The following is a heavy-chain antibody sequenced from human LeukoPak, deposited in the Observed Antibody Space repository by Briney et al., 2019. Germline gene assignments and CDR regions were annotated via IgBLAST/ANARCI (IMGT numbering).Heavy chain of an antibody. V-gene: IGHV3-33*01. Sequence: GRSLRLSCAASGFTFSSYGMPWVRQAPGKGLEWVAVIWYDGSNKYYADSVKGRFTISRDNSKNTLYLQMNSLRAEDTAVYYCARGRVVVPAAIPNYYFDYWGQGTLVTVSS. CDR1: GFTFSSYG. D-gene: IGHD2-2*01. CDR2: IWYDGSNK. J-gene: IGHJ4*02. CDR3: ARGRVVVPAAIPNYYFDY.